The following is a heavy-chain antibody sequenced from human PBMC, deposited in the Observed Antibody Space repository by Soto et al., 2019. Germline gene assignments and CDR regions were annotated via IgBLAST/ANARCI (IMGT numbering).Heavy chain of an antibody. CDR3: AKFFVETGSNSGGPWSCNY. CDR1: GFTFSNYA. D-gene: IGHD6-25*01. V-gene: IGHV3-23*01. CDR2: ISGSGGTT. Sequence: EVQLLESGGGLVQPGRSLRLSCAASGFTFSNYAMSWVRQAPGQGLDWVSAISGSGGTTYYADSVKGRFTISRDNSKNTLFLQMNSLRAEDAAVYYCAKFFVETGSNSGGPWSCNYWGQGNLVTVSS. J-gene: IGHJ4*02.